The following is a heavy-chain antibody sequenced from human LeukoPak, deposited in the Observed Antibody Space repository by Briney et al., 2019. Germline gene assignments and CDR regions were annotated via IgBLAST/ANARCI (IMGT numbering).Heavy chain of an antibody. J-gene: IGHJ4*02. V-gene: IGHV3-64*01. CDR1: GFTFSSYA. Sequence: GGSLRLSCAASGFTFSSYAMHWVRQAPGKGLEYVSAISSNGGSTYYANSAKGRFTISRDNSKNTLYLQMGSLRAEDMAVYYCARVNYYDSSGYYHPFWDYWGQGTLVTVSS. D-gene: IGHD3-22*01. CDR3: ARVNYYDSSGYYHPFWDY. CDR2: ISSNGGST.